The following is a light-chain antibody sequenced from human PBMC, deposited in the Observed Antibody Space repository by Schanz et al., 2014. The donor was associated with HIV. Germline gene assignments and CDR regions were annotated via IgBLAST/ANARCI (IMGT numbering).Light chain of an antibody. CDR1: QSISNN. CDR2: RSS. J-gene: IGKJ1*01. CDR3: QQYDRSPWT. V-gene: IGKV3-20*01. Sequence: EIVMTQSPATLYVSPGEGATLSCRASQSISNNLAWYQHKPGQAPRLLIYRSSRRATGIPDRFSGSGSGTDFPLTISRLEPEGFAVYYCQQYDRSPWTFGQGTKVEV.